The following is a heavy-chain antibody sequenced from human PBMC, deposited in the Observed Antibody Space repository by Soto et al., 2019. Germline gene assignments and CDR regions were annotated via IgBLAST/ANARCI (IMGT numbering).Heavy chain of an antibody. CDR2: IYWNDDK. CDR1: GFSLSTSGVG. D-gene: IGHD3-22*01. CDR3: AHSQWGYYDSSGYLDAFDI. V-gene: IGHV2-5*01. Sequence: QITLKESGPTLVKPTQTLTLTCTFSGFSLSTSGVGVGWIRQPPGKALEWLALIYWNDDKRYSPSLKSRLTITKDTSKNQVVLTMTNMDTVDTATYYCAHSQWGYYDSSGYLDAFDIWGQGTMVTVSS. J-gene: IGHJ3*02.